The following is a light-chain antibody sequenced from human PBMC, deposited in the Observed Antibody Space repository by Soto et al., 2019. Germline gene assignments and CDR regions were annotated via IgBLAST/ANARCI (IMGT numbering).Light chain of an antibody. CDR2: WAS. J-gene: IGKJ2*01. CDR3: QQYYSPPYT. CDR1: QTILYSSNNKNQ. Sequence: DIVMTQSPDSLAVSLGERATINCKSSQTILYSSNNKNQLAWYQQKPGQPPKLLFYWASTQASGVPDRFSGSESGTDFTLTISSLQAEDVAVYYCQQYYSPPYTFGQGTKLEI. V-gene: IGKV4-1*01.